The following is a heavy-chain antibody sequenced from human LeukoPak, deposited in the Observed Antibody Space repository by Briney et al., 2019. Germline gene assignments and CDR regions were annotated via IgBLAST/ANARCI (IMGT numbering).Heavy chain of an antibody. Sequence: GGSLRLSCVVSGFTFSSYWMNWVRQAPGKGLEWVANIHEDGSDKYYVDSVKGRFTISRDNAKNSLYLQMNSLRAEDTALYYCARTLRLGTPRAFDIWGRGTMVAVSS. CDR3: ARTLRLGTPRAFDI. CDR2: IHEDGSDK. D-gene: IGHD1-14*01. J-gene: IGHJ3*02. CDR1: GFTFSSYW. V-gene: IGHV3-7*05.